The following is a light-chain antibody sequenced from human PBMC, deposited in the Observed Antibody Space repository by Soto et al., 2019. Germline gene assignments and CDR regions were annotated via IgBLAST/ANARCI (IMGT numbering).Light chain of an antibody. CDR1: SSDVGGYNY. V-gene: IGLV2-14*01. CDR2: EVS. CDR3: SSYTSSSTPYV. Sequence: QSVLPQPSSVXGSPGHEMTISCTGTSSDVGGYNYVSWYQQHPGKAPKLMIYEVSNRPSGVSNRFSGSKSGNTASLTISGLQAEDEADYYCSSYTSSSTPYVFATGTKVTV. J-gene: IGLJ1*01.